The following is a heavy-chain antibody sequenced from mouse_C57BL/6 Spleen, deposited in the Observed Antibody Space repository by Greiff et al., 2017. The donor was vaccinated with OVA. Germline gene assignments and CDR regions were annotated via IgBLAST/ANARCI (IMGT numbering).Heavy chain of an antibody. J-gene: IGHJ4*01. V-gene: IGHV1-80*01. Sequence: QVQLQQSGAELVKPGASVKISCKASGYAFSSYWMNWVKQRPGQGLEWIGQIYPGDGGTNYNGKFKGKATLTADKSSSTAYMQLSRLTSEDSAVYFGVRRCDYDYDVAMDYWGQGTSVTVSS. CDR1: GYAFSSYW. CDR2: IYPGDGGT. CDR3: VRRCDYDYDVAMDY. D-gene: IGHD2-4*01.